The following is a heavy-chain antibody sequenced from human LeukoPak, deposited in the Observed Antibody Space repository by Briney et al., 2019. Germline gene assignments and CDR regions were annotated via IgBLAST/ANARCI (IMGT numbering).Heavy chain of an antibody. CDR1: GGSFSGYC. V-gene: IGHV4-34*01. CDR3: ARGRSYYDFWSGPRTANWFDP. Sequence: PSETLSLTCGFSGGSFSGYCWSWIRQPPGKGLEWIGEISHDGSSTYNPSLESRVSISLDTSKNQFSLKLSSVTAADTAVYYCARGRSYYDFWSGPRTANWFDPWGQGTLVTVSS. D-gene: IGHD3-3*01. CDR2: ISHDGSS. J-gene: IGHJ5*02.